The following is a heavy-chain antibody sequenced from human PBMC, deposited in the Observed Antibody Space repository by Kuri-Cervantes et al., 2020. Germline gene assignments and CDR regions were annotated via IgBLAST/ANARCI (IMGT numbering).Heavy chain of an antibody. V-gene: IGHV3-20*04. J-gene: IGHJ1*01. Sequence: GGSLRLSCAASGFTFSSYWMHWVRQAPGKGLEWVSGINWNGGSTGYADSVKGRFTISRDNAKNSLYLQMNSLRAEDTALYYCAKDSRYDYVWGGYFQHWGQGTLVTVSS. CDR1: GFTFSSYW. CDR2: INWNGGST. CDR3: AKDSRYDYVWGGYFQH. D-gene: IGHD3-16*01.